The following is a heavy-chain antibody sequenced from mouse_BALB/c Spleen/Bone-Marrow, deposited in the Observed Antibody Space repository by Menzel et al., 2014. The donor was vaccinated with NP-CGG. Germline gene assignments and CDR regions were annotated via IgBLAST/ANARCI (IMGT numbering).Heavy chain of an antibody. CDR3: ARSGIGYCYVISSYAMDY. CDR1: GFTFCSFG. V-gene: IGHV5-17*02. D-gene: IGHD1-1*01. J-gene: IGHJ4*01. CDR2: ISSGSSTF. Sequence: EVQLVEFGGGLVQPGGSRKLSCAASGFTFCSFGMHWVRQAPEMGLEWVAYISSGSSTFYYADTVMGRFTIARDNPKNTLFLQMTSLRSEDTAMYYYARSGIGYCYVISSYAMDYWGQGTSVTVSS.